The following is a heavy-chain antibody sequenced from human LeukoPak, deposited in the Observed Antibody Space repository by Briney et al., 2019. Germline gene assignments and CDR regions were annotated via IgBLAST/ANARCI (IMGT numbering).Heavy chain of an antibody. CDR2: IIPIFGTA. Sequence: SVKVSRKASGGTFSSYAISWVRQAPGQGLEWMGGIIPIFGTANYAQKFQGRVTITADESTSTAYMELSSLRSEDTAVYYCARDVRNYSSSWYPNRYGMDVWGRGTTVTVSS. CDR3: ARDVRNYSSSWYPNRYGMDV. J-gene: IGHJ6*02. V-gene: IGHV1-69*01. CDR1: GGTFSSYA. D-gene: IGHD6-13*01.